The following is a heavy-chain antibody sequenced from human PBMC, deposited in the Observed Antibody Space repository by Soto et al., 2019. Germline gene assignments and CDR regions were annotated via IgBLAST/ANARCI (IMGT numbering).Heavy chain of an antibody. J-gene: IGHJ3*02. CDR2: ISSSSSTI. CDR3: ARDKITIFGVVTNHDAFDI. Sequence: GGSLRLSCAASGFTFSSYSMNWVRQAPGKGLEWVSYISSSSSTIYYADSVKGRFTISRDNAKNPLYLQMNSLRDEDTAVYYCARDKITIFGVVTNHDAFDIWGQGTMVTVSS. CDR1: GFTFSSYS. V-gene: IGHV3-48*02. D-gene: IGHD3-3*01.